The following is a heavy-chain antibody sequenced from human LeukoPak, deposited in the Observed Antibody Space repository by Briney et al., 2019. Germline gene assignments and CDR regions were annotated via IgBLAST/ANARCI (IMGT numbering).Heavy chain of an antibody. CDR1: GGSVSSGSFF. D-gene: IGHD3-22*01. CDR3: ARDRNYYDSSGYYFAN. CDR2: IYHSGNT. Sequence: PSETLSLTCTVSGGSVSSGSFFWSWIRQPPGKGLERIGYIYHSGNTNYNPSLKSRVTISVDTSKSQLSLKLNSVTAADTAVYYCARDRNYYDSSGYYFANWGQGTLVTVSS. V-gene: IGHV4-61*01. J-gene: IGHJ4*02.